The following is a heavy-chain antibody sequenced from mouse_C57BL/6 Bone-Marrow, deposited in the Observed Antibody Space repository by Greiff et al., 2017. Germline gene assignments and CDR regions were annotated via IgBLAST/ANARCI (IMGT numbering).Heavy chain of an antibody. CDR1: GFTFTDYY. V-gene: IGHV7-3*01. CDR2: IRNKANGYTT. Sequence: EVQLQESGGGLVQPGGSLSLSCAASGFTFTDYYVSWVRQPPGKALEWLGFIRNKANGYTTEYSASVKGRFTISRDNSQSILYLQMNALGAEDSATYYCARNWDRYFDVWGTGTTVTVSS. CDR3: ARNWDRYFDV. D-gene: IGHD4-1*01. J-gene: IGHJ1*03.